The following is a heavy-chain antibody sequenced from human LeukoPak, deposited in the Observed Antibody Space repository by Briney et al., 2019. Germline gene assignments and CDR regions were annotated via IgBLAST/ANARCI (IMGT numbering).Heavy chain of an antibody. CDR1: GFMFSNYA. J-gene: IGHJ5*02. Sequence: GGSLRLSCAASGFMFSNYAMTWVRQAPGKGLEWVSAISGSGGSTDYADSVKGRFTISRDNSKNTLYLQMNSLRAEDTAVYYCAKDGLAATVTRWFDPWGQGTLVTVSS. CDR3: AKDGLAATVTRWFDP. D-gene: IGHD4-17*01. V-gene: IGHV3-23*01. CDR2: ISGSGGST.